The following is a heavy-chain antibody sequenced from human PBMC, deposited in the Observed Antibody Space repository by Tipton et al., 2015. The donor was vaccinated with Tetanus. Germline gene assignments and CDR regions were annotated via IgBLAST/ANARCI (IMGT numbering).Heavy chain of an antibody. D-gene: IGHD5-18*01. Sequence: LRLSCTVSGDSVSTGNFYWSWIRQPPGKGLEWIAFIHHSGLAFSKPSLKSRVSISIDTSQNQFSLRLTSVTAADTAVYYCVRGRGLGAYSYGFEYWGRGALVTVSS. J-gene: IGHJ4*02. CDR3: VRGRGLGAYSYGFEY. CDR2: IHHSGLA. V-gene: IGHV4-30-4*01. CDR1: GDSVSTGNFY.